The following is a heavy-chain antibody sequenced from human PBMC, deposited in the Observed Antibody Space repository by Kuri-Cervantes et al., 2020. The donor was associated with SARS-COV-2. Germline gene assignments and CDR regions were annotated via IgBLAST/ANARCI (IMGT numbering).Heavy chain of an antibody. CDR1: GFTFSSYE. D-gene: IGHD3-22*01. CDR3: ARGDSSGYLYYFDY. CDR2: ISSSGSTI. V-gene: IGHV3-48*03. Sequence: GGSLRLSCAASGFTFSSYEMNWVRQAPGKGLEWVPYISSSGSTIYYADSVKGRFTISRDNAKNSLYLQMNSLRAEDTAVYYCARGDSSGYLYYFDYWGQGTLVTVSS. J-gene: IGHJ4*02.